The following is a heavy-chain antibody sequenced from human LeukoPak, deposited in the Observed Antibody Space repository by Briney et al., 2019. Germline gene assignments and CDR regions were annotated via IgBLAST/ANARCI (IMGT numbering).Heavy chain of an antibody. CDR1: GGSISSGSYY. D-gene: IGHD3-16*01. CDR2: IYTSGST. V-gene: IGHV4-61*02. CDR3: ARHLPRLGWFDP. J-gene: IGHJ5*02. Sequence: SQTLSLTCTVSGGSISSGSYYWRWIRQPAGKGLEWIGRIYTSGSTNYNPSLKSRVTISVDTSKNQFSLKLTSVTAADTAVYYCARHLPRLGWFDPWGQGTLATVSS.